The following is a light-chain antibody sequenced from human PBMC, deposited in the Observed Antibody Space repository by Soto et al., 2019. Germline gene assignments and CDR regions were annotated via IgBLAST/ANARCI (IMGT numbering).Light chain of an antibody. V-gene: IGLV2-11*01. CDR3: CSYAGSYTFEV. Sequence: QSVLTQPRSVSGSPGQSVTISCTGTSSDVGGYNYVSWYQQHPGKAPKLMIYDVSKRPSGVPDRFSGSKSGNTASLTISGLQAEDEADYYCCSYAGSYTFEVFGTGTKV. CDR1: SSDVGGYNY. CDR2: DVS. J-gene: IGLJ1*01.